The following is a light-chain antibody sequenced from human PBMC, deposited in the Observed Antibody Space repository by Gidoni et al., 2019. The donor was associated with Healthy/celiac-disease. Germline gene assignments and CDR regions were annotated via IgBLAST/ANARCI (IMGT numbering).Light chain of an antibody. J-gene: IGKJ1*01. Sequence: DIVMTQSPASLAVSLGERATINCKSSQSVLYSSNNKNYVAWYQQKPGQPPKLLIYWASTRESGVPDRFSGSGSGTDFTLTSSSLQAEYVAVYYCQQYYSTPWTFXXXTKVEIK. CDR3: QQYYSTPWT. CDR1: QSVLYSSNNKNY. CDR2: WAS. V-gene: IGKV4-1*01.